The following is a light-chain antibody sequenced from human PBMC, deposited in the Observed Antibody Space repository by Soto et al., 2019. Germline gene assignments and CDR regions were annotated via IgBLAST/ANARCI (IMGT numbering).Light chain of an antibody. CDR1: SSDIGSYNY. CDR3: SSYSSTTTPVV. J-gene: IGLJ2*01. Sequence: SALTQPASVSGSPGQSITISCTGTSSDIGSYNYVSWYQQYPGKAPKLMIHNVSNRPSGVSDRFSGSKSGNTASLTISGLQAEDEADYYCSSYSSTTTPVVFGGGTKLTVL. V-gene: IGLV2-14*03. CDR2: NVS.